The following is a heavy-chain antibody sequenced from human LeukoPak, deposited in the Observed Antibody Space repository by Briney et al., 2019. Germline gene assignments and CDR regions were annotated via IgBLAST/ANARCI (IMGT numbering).Heavy chain of an antibody. J-gene: IGHJ5*02. Sequence: PETLSLTCAVYGGSFSGYYWSWIRQPPGKGLEWIGEINHSGSTNYNPSLKSRVTISVDTSKNQFSLKLSSVTAADTAVYYCAREIDIVVVPAAISGGIDPWGQGTLVTVSS. D-gene: IGHD2-2*01. CDR2: INHSGST. CDR3: AREIDIVVVPAAISGGIDP. CDR1: GGSFSGYY. V-gene: IGHV4-34*01.